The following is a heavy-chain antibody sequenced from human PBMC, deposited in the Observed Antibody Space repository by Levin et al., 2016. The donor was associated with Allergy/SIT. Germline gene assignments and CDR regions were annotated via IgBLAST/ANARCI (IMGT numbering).Heavy chain of an antibody. D-gene: IGHD2/OR15-2a*01. CDR3: VRSMAHFDF. CDR1: GDSVSSNSAA. J-gene: IGHJ4*02. V-gene: IGHV6-1*01. Sequence: SQTLSLTCAISGDSVSSNSAAWNWIRQSPSSGLEWLGRTYYRSKWYSDYAVSVKSRITINPDTSKNQFSLQLNSVTPEDSAVYYCVRSMAHFDFWGQGTLVTVSS. CDR2: TYYRSKWYS.